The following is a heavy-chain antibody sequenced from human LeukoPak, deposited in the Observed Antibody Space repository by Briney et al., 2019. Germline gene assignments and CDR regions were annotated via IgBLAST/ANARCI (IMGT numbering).Heavy chain of an antibody. CDR1: GYTFTSYG. V-gene: IGHV1-18*01. Sequence: EASVKVSCKASGYTFTSYGISWVRQAPGQGLEWMGWISAYNGNTNYAQKLQGRVTMATDTSTSTAYMELRSLRSDDTAVYYCARLDTAEYYYYGMDVCGQGTTVTVSS. CDR3: ARLDTAEYYYYGMDV. J-gene: IGHJ6*02. D-gene: IGHD5-18*01. CDR2: ISAYNGNT.